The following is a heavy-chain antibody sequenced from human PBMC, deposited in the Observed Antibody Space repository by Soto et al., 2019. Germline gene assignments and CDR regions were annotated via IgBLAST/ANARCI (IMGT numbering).Heavy chain of an antibody. D-gene: IGHD2-2*01. V-gene: IGHV1-18*01. CDR1: GYTFTSYG. J-gene: IGHJ5*02. CDR2: ISAYNGNT. CDR3: AIVDCSSTSCDNWFDP. Sequence: ASVKVSCKASGYTFTSYGISWVRQAPGQGLEWMGWISAYNGNTNYAQKLQGRVTMTTDTSTSTAYMELRSLRSDDTAVYYCAIVDCSSTSCDNWFDPWGQGTLVTVSS.